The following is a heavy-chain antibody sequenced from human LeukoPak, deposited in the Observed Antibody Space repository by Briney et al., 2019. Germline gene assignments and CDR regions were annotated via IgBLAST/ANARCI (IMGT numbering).Heavy chain of an antibody. CDR3: ARASDGSGNWFDP. V-gene: IGHV5-51*01. CDR1: GYIFTSYW. CDR2: IYPGDSDT. J-gene: IGHJ5*02. D-gene: IGHD3-10*01. Sequence: GESLKISCKGSGYIFTSYWIGWVLQMPGKGLEWMVIIYPGDSDTRYSPSFQGQVTISADKSISTAYLQWSSLKASDTAMYYCARASDGSGNWFDPWGQGSLVTVSS.